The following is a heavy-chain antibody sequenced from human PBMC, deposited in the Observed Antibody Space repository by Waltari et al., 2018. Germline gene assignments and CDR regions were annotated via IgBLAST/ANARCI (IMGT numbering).Heavy chain of an antibody. CDR2: INHRGST. J-gene: IGHJ4*02. CDR3: ARGGGGSYYAY. D-gene: IGHD1-26*01. Sequence: QVQLQQWGAGLSKPSATLSLTCAVYGGSFSGYSWSWIRQPPGKGLEWIGEINHRGSTNDNPSLKSRVTISVDTSKKQFSLKLSSVTAADTAVYYCARGGGGSYYAYWGQGTLVTVSS. CDR1: GGSFSGYS. V-gene: IGHV4-34*01.